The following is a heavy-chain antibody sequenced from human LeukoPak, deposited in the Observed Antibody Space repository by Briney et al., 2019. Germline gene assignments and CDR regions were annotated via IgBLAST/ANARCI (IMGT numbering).Heavy chain of an antibody. CDR3: ARAQYCSSTSCYSSWFDP. Sequence: PSQTLSLTCTVSGGSISSGGYYWSWIRQHSGKGLEWIGYIYFSGSTYYNPSLKSRVTISVDTSKNQFSLKLSSVTAADTAVYYCARAQYCSSTSCYSSWFDPWGRGTLVTVSS. D-gene: IGHD2-2*02. CDR1: GGSISSGGYY. V-gene: IGHV4-31*03. J-gene: IGHJ5*02. CDR2: IYFSGST.